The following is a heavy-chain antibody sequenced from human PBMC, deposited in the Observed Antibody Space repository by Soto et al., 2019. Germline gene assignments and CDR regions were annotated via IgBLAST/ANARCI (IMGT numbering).Heavy chain of an antibody. V-gene: IGHV1-2*04. CDR2: VNPNSGGT. J-gene: IGHJ4*02. CDR1: RYTFTGYY. D-gene: IGHD6-6*01. CDR3: ARDGIAAGPGGCDY. Sequence: ASVKVSCKASRYTFTGYYMHWVRQAPGQGLEWMGWVNPNSGGTNDGQKFQGWVTMTRDTSTRAAYMDLSGLGTDDTAVYYCARDGIAAGPGGCDYWGQGALVTVSS.